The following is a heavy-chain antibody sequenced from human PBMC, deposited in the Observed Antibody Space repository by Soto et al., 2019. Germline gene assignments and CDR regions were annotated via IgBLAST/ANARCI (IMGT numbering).Heavy chain of an antibody. Sequence: ASETLSLTCTVLSFSISSYYWSWIRQLPGKGLEWIGYIYYSGSTNYNPSLKSRVTISVDSSKNQFSLKLSSVTAADTAVYYCARVESVRGPWAAFDIWGQGTMVTVS. CDR2: IYYSGST. CDR1: SFSISSYY. D-gene: IGHD3-10*01. CDR3: ARVESVRGPWAAFDI. J-gene: IGHJ3*02. V-gene: IGHV4-59*01.